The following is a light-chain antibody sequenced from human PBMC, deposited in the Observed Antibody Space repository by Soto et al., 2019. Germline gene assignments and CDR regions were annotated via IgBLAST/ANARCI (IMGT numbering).Light chain of an antibody. Sequence: QSVLTQPPSASGTPGQRVTISCSGSSSNIGVNYVYWYQQLPGTAPKLLVFDDNQRPSGVPDRFSDSKSGTSASLAISGLRSEDEADYYCAAWDNSLSGRVFGGGTKLTVL. CDR3: AAWDNSLSGRV. J-gene: IGLJ3*02. CDR2: DDN. CDR1: SSNIGVNY. V-gene: IGLV1-47*02.